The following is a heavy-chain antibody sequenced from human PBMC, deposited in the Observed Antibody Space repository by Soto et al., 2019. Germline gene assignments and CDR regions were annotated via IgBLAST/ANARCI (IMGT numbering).Heavy chain of an antibody. V-gene: IGHV1-3*04. J-gene: IGHJ5*02. CDR2: SNIGNGNT. CDR1: GYTFTSYA. D-gene: IGHD2-21*02. Sequence: QVQLVQSGAEVKKPGASVRVSCRTSGYTFTSYAIHWVRQAPGQGLEWMAWSNIGNGNTKYSQKFQGRVTVSRDTSASTAYMELSSLRSEDTAVYDCAREPLWGGVCYDHWIDPWGQGTLVTVSS. CDR3: AREPLWGGVCYDHWIDP.